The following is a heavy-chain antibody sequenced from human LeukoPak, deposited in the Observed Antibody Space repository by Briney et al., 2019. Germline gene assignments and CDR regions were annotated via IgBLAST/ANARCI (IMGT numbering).Heavy chain of an antibody. D-gene: IGHD6-19*01. CDR2: IYYSGST. V-gene: IGHV4-39*07. Sequence: SETLSLTCTVSGGSISSSSYYWGWIRQPPGKGLEWIGSIYYSGSTNYNPSLKSRVTISVDTSKNQFSLKLSSVTAADTAVYYCARGPSSSGWYFWFDPWGQGTLVTVSS. J-gene: IGHJ5*02. CDR3: ARGPSSSGWYFWFDP. CDR1: GGSISSSSYY.